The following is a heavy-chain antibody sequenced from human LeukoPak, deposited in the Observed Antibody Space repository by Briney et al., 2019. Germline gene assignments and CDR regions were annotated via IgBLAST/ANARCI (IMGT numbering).Heavy chain of an antibody. V-gene: IGHV3-21*01. CDR3: AREILDFWSGYYFDY. D-gene: IGHD3-3*01. Sequence: PGGSLRLSCAASGFTFSSYSMNWVRQAPGKGLEWVSSISSSSSYIYYADSVKGRFTISRDNAKNSLYLQMNSLRAEDTAVYYCAREILDFWSGYYFDYWGQGTLVTVSS. J-gene: IGHJ4*02. CDR1: GFTFSSYS. CDR2: ISSSSSYI.